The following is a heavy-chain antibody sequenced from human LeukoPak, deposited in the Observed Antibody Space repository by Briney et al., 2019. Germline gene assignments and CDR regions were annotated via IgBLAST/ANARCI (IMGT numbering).Heavy chain of an antibody. CDR2: ISAYNGNT. J-gene: IGHJ5*02. CDR1: GYTFTSYG. V-gene: IGHV1-18*01. Sequence: ASVKVSCKASGYTFTSYGISWVRQAPGQGLEWMGRISAYNGNTNYAQKLQGRVTMTTDTSTSTAYMELRSLRSDDTAVYYCARDGPPVLRYFDWFPQGGWFDPWGQGTLVTVSS. CDR3: ARDGPPVLRYFDWFPQGGWFDP. D-gene: IGHD3-9*01.